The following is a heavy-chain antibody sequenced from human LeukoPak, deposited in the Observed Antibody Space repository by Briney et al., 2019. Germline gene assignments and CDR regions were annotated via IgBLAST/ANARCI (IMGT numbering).Heavy chain of an antibody. V-gene: IGHV1-58*01. Sequence: SVKVPCKASGFTFTSPAVQWVRQARGQRLEWIGWIVVGSGNTNYAQKFQERVTITRDMSTSTAYMELSSLRSEDTAVYYCAASPDYYDSSGYSYYFDYWGQGTLVTVSS. CDR1: GFTFTSPA. J-gene: IGHJ4*02. D-gene: IGHD3-22*01. CDR3: AASPDYYDSSGYSYYFDY. CDR2: IVVGSGNT.